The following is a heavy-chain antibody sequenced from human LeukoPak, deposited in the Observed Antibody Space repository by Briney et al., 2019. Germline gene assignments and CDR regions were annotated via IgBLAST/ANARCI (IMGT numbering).Heavy chain of an antibody. CDR3: AKAGTQQWLLFVGVY. CDR2: IRYDGSNK. J-gene: IGHJ4*02. CDR1: GFTFSTYG. D-gene: IGHD6-19*01. V-gene: IGHV3-30*02. Sequence: GGSLRLSCAASGFTFSTYGMLWVRQAPGQGPEWVALIRYDGSNKYYVDSVKGRFTISRDNSKNTLYLQMNSLRVEDTAMYYCAKAGTQQWLLFVGVYWGQGALVTVSS.